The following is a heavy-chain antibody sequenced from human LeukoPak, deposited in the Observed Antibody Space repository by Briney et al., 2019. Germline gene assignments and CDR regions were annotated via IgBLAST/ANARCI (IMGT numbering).Heavy chain of an antibody. J-gene: IGHJ4*02. D-gene: IGHD1-14*01. Sequence: PSETLSLTCTVSGGSFNIYSWTWIRQPPGKGLEWIGEINPSGSTNYDPSLKSRLTISVDTSRNQFSLRLTSVTAADTAVYYCVRGRGWARTLFDYWGQGTLVTVSS. CDR1: GGSFNIYS. CDR2: INPSGST. CDR3: VRGRGWARTLFDY. V-gene: IGHV4-34*01.